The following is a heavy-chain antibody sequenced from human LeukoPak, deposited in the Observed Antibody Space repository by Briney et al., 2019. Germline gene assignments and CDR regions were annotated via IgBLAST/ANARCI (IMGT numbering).Heavy chain of an antibody. CDR2: IIPIFGTA. D-gene: IGHD3-9*01. Sequence: SVKVSCKASGGTFSSYAISWVRQAPGQGLEWMGGIIPIFGTANYAQKFQGRVTITADESTSTAYMELRSLRSDDTAVYYCAREGSDYDILTGYYIAEPYDYWGQGTLVTVSS. CDR1: GGTFSSYA. V-gene: IGHV1-69*13. CDR3: AREGSDYDILTGYYIAEPYDY. J-gene: IGHJ4*02.